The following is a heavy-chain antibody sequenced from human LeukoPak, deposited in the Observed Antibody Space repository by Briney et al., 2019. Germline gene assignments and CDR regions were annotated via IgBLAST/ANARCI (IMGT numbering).Heavy chain of an antibody. Sequence: SETLSLTCTVSGGSISTYYWSWIRQPPGKGMEWIGYIYHSGSTKYNPSLKSRVTISVDTSKNQFSLKLSSVTAADTAVYYCARAGEDYDFWSGYYQSEGRAWFDPWGQGTLVTVSS. CDR3: ARAGEDYDFWSGYYQSEGRAWFDP. J-gene: IGHJ5*02. CDR2: IYHSGST. V-gene: IGHV4-59*01. D-gene: IGHD3-3*01. CDR1: GGSISTYY.